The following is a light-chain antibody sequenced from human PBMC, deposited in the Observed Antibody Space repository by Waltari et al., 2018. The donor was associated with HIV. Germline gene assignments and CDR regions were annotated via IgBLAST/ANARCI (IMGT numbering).Light chain of an antibody. J-gene: IGKJ2*01. Sequence: DIQMTQSPSSLSASVGDRVTITCQASQDISNSLNWYQQKPGKAPKLLIYDASNLEIGVPSRFSGSGSGTDFTFTISSLQPEDIATYYCQQYDSLSPTFGQGTKLESK. CDR1: QDISNS. CDR3: QQYDSLSPT. CDR2: DAS. V-gene: IGKV1-33*01.